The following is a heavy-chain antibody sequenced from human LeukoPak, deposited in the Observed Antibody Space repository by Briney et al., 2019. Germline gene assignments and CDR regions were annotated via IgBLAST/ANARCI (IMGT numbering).Heavy chain of an antibody. CDR3: ARDRPNSSGWYGAYYYHIDV. J-gene: IGHJ6*03. D-gene: IGHD6-19*01. V-gene: IGHV4-59*11. Sequence: PSETLSLTCEVSGDSMSRRYWSWIRHPPGKGLEWIGYIYFDGTTNYNPSLRSRVSMAVDTSKNLLSLKVTSVTPADTAVYYCARDRPNSSGWYGAYYYHIDVWGSGTTVVVSS. CDR1: GDSMSRRY. CDR2: IYFDGTT.